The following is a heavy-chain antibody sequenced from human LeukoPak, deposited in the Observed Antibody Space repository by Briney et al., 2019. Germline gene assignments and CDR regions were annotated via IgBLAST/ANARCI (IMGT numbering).Heavy chain of an antibody. CDR2: ITSSSTYI. J-gene: IGHJ3*02. CDR1: GFTFSSYN. V-gene: IGHV3-21*01. D-gene: IGHD1-26*01. CDR3: ARVRYSGSLSGAFDI. Sequence: GGSLRLSCAASGFTFSSYNMNWVRQAPGKGLEWVSSITSSSTYIYYADSVKGRFTISRDNARNSLSLQMNSLRAEDTAVYYCARVRYSGSLSGAFDIWGQGTMVTVSS.